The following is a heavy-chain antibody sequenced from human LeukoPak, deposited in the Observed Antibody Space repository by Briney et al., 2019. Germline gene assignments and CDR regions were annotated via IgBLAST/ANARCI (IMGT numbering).Heavy chain of an antibody. Sequence: GGSLRLSCAASGFTFSNYWIIRLRQAPGKGLEWVANIKQDGSETYYVDSVRGRFSISRDNAKNSLYLQMNSLRAEDTAVYYCANALGAHYFDYWGQGTLVTVSS. CDR3: ANALGAHYFDY. J-gene: IGHJ4*02. CDR1: GFTFSNYW. D-gene: IGHD1-26*01. CDR2: IKQDGSET. V-gene: IGHV3-7*05.